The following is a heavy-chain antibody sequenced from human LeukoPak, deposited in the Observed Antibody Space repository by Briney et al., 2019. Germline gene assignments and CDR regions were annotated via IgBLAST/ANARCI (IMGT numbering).Heavy chain of an antibody. J-gene: IGHJ6*02. CDR2: MSYDGSNK. V-gene: IGHV3-30*03. CDR1: GFTFSNYG. CDR3: ARDIVVVVAATQPYYYYGMDV. D-gene: IGHD2-15*01. Sequence: GGSLSLSCAASGFTFSNYGMHWVRQAPGEGLEWVAVMSYDGSNKYYADSVKGRVTISRDNSKNTLYLQMNSLRAEDTAVYYCARDIVVVVAATQPYYYYGMDVWGQGTTVTVSS.